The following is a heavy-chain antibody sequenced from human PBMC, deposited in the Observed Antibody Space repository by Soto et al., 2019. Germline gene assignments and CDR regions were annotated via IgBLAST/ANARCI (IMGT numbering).Heavy chain of an antibody. CDR1: GFTFSSYA. D-gene: IGHD3-3*01. J-gene: IGHJ4*02. Sequence: LRLSCAASGFTFSSYAMSWVRQAPGKGLEWVSAISGSGGSTYYADSVKGRFTISRDNSKNTLYLQMNSLRAEDTAVYYCAKALRFLEWFTFDYWGQGTLVTVSS. CDR2: ISGSGGST. CDR3: AKALRFLEWFTFDY. V-gene: IGHV3-23*01.